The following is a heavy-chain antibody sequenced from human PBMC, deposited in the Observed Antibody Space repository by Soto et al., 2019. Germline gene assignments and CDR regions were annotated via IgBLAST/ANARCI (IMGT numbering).Heavy chain of an antibody. CDR3: AREGIIALDH. CDR1: GFTFSTSA. D-gene: IGHD6-13*01. Sequence: GGSLRLSCAASGFTFSTSAMHWVRQAPGKGLEWVAVMSYDGSNKYYADSVKGRFTISRDNSNNTLYLQMNSLRTEDTAVYNCAREGIIALDHWGQGTLVTVSS. CDR2: MSYDGSNK. J-gene: IGHJ4*02. V-gene: IGHV3-30-3*01.